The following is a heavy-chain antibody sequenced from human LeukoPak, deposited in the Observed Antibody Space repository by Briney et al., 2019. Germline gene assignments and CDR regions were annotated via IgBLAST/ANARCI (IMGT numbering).Heavy chain of an antibody. J-gene: IGHJ4*02. Sequence: GGSLRLSCAASGFTFSGYEMNWVRQAPGKGLEWVSYISRSGTIISYADSVKGRFTISRDNAKNSLYLQMNSLRAEDTAVYYCARERDDYYFDYWGREPWSPSPQ. D-gene: IGHD3-3*01. CDR2: ISRSGTII. CDR1: GFTFSGYE. V-gene: IGHV3-48*03. CDR3: ARERDDYYFDY.